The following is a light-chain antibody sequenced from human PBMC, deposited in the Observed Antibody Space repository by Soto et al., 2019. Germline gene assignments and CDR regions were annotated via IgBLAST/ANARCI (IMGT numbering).Light chain of an antibody. CDR2: AAS. J-gene: IGKJ1*01. V-gene: IGKV1-16*01. Sequence: DIQVTQSPSSVSASVGDRVTITCRASQDIAAYLAWYQHKPGRAPELLIHAASSLQSGVPSRFSGSGSGTEFTLTISSLQPDDFATYYCQQYNSYSEAFGQGTRWIS. CDR1: QDIAAY. CDR3: QQYNSYSEA.